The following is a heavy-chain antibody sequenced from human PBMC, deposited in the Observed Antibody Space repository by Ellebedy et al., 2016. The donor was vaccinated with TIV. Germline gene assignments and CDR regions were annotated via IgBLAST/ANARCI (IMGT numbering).Heavy chain of an antibody. V-gene: IGHV3-7*01. J-gene: IGHJ4*02. CDR1: GFTFSSYW. Sequence: GGSLRLXXAASGFTFSSYWTSWVRQPPGKGLEWVANIKQDGSEKYYVDSVKGRFTISRDNAKNSLYLQMNSLRAEDTAVYYCARGGRSWLLGSWGQGTLVTVSS. CDR3: ARGGRSWLLGS. CDR2: IKQDGSEK. D-gene: IGHD6-13*01.